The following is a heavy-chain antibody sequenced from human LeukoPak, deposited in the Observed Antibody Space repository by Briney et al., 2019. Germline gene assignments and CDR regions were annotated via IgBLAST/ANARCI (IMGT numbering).Heavy chain of an antibody. CDR3: ARVSPYSSGHGGLLAWYFDL. CDR1: GFTVSSNY. Sequence: GGSLRLSCTVSGFTVSSNYMTWVRQAPGKGLEWVSIIYSGGITYYADSVKGRFTISRDNSKNTLYLQVNTLRAEDTAVYYCARVSPYSSGHGGLLAWYFDLWGRGTLVTVSS. J-gene: IGHJ2*01. V-gene: IGHV3-66*01. CDR2: IYSGGIT. D-gene: IGHD6-19*01.